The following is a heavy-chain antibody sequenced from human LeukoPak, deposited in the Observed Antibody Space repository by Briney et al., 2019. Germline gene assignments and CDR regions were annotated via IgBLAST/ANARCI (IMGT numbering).Heavy chain of an antibody. CDR3: ARVTGGDWYYFDF. V-gene: IGHV1-2*02. CDR1: GYTFTAYY. J-gene: IGHJ4*02. D-gene: IGHD2-21*02. CDR2: INLNSGGT. Sequence: ASVKVSCKASGYTFTAYYMHWIRQAPGQGLEWMGWINLNSGGTNYAQKFQGRVTMTRDTSISAAYIELSRLGSDDTAVYYCARVTGGDWYYFDFWGQGTLVTVSS.